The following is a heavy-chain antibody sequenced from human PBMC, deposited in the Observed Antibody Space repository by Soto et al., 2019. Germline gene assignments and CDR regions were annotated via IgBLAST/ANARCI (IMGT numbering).Heavy chain of an antibody. CDR2: IIPIFGTA. CDR3: ARGDSSSSTRIYYYGMHV. CDR1: GGTFSSYA. Sequence: ASVKVSCKASGGTFSSYAISWVRQAPGQGLEWMGGIIPIFGTANYAQKFQGRVTITADESTSTAYMELSSLRSEDTAVYYCARGDSSSSTRIYYYGMHVSGQATTVTGSS. V-gene: IGHV1-69*13. J-gene: IGHJ6*02. D-gene: IGHD6-6*01.